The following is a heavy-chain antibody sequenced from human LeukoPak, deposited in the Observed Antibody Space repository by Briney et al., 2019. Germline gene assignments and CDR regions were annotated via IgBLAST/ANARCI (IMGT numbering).Heavy chain of an antibody. D-gene: IGHD3-22*01. CDR3: ARGTYYYDSSGYYYNWFDP. J-gene: IGHJ5*02. Sequence: SVKVSCKASGGTFSSYAISWVRQAPGQGLEWMGGIIPIFGTANYAQKFQGRVTITADESTSTAYMELSSLRSEDTAVYYCARGTYYYDSSGYYYNWFDPWGQGTLVTVSS. CDR1: GGTFSSYA. CDR2: IIPIFGTA. V-gene: IGHV1-69*13.